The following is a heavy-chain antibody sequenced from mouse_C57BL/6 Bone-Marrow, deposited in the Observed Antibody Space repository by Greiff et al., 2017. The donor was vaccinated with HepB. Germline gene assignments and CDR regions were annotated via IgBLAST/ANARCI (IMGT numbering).Heavy chain of an antibody. J-gene: IGHJ4*01. V-gene: IGHV1-81*01. Sequence: VQLNESGAELARPGASVKLSCKASGYTFTSYGISWVKQRTGQGLEWIGEIYPRSGNTYYNEKFKGKATLTADKSSSTAYMELRSLTSEDSAVYFCARSGVGRAFYAMDYWGQGTSVTVSS. CDR1: GYTFTSYG. D-gene: IGHD3-3*01. CDR2: IYPRSGNT. CDR3: ARSGVGRAFYAMDY.